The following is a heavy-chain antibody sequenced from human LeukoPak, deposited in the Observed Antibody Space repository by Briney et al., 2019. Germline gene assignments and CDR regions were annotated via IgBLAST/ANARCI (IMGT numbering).Heavy chain of an antibody. D-gene: IGHD6-19*01. CDR1: GFTFSSYT. CDR3: ARDGEQWLVNYYFDY. V-gene: IGHV3-64*01. Sequence: GGSLRLSCAASGFTFSSYTMHWVRQAPGKGLEYVSAISSNGGSTYYANSVKGRFTISRDNSKNTLYLQMGSLRAEDMAVYYCARDGEQWLVNYYFDYWGQGTLVTVSS. CDR2: ISSNGGST. J-gene: IGHJ4*02.